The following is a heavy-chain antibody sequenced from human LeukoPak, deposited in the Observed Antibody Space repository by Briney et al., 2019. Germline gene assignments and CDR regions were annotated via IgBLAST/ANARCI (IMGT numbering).Heavy chain of an antibody. CDR2: IYHSGSGST. Sequence: PSQTLSLTCTVSGGSISSGGHSWSWTRQPPGKGLEWIGYIYHSGSGSTYYNPSLKSRVTISVDKSKNQFSLKLSSVTAADTSVYYCARGFGDYGANGGEEYDYWGQGTLVTVSS. D-gene: IGHD4-17*01. CDR1: GGSISSGGHS. CDR3: ARGFGDYGANGGEEYDY. J-gene: IGHJ4*02. V-gene: IGHV4-30-2*01.